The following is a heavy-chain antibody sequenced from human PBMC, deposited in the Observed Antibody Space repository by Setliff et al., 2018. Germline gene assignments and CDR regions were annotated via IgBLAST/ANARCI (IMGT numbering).Heavy chain of an antibody. CDR1: GYTFTSYA. J-gene: IGHJ4*02. D-gene: IGHD6-19*01. CDR2: VNAGNGNT. CDR3: ARDLFFRKIAVAGTFDY. Sequence: ASVKVSCKASGYTFTSYAMHWVRQAPGQRLEWMGRVNAGNGNTKYSQKFQGRVTITRDTSASTAYMELCSLRSEDTAVYYCARDLFFRKIAVAGTFDYWGQGTLVTVSS. V-gene: IGHV1-3*01.